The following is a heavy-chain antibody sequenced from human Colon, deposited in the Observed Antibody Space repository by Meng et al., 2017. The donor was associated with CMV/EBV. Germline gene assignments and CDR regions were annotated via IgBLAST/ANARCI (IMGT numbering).Heavy chain of an antibody. V-gene: IGHV4-59*01. J-gene: IGHJ4*02. D-gene: IGHD1-26*01. CDR3: ARSIVTASPFGY. CDR1: GGSISGSF. CDR2: IFYSGST. Sequence: SETLSLTCAVYGGSISGSFWSWIRQPPGKGLEWIGYIFYSGSTTYNPSLKSRVTMSVDTSNNQFSLRLTSVTAADTAVYYCARSIVTASPFGYWGQGTLVTVSS.